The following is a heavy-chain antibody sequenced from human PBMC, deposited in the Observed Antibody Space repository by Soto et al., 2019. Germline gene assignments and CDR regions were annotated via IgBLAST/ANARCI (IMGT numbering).Heavy chain of an antibody. D-gene: IGHD3-9*01. V-gene: IGHV3-21*01. Sequence: ESVGGLVTPGGSLRLSCAASGFTFSSYSMNWVRQAPGKGLEWVSSISSSSSYIYYADSVKGRFTISRDNAKNSLYLQMNSLRAEDTAVYYCARDGYDILTGYAEYYGMDVWGQGTTVTVSS. CDR3: ARDGYDILTGYAEYYGMDV. CDR1: GFTFSSYS. J-gene: IGHJ6*02. CDR2: ISSSSSYI.